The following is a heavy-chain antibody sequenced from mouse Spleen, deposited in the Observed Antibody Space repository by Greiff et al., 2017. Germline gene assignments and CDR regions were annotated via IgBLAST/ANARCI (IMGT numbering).Heavy chain of an antibody. D-gene: IGHD2-1*01. J-gene: IGHJ4*01. CDR1: GYTFTSYW. CDR2: IHPNSGST. V-gene: IGHV1-64*01. Sequence: QVQLQQPGAELVKPGASVKLSCKASGYTFTSYWMHWVKQRPGQGLEWIGMIHPNSGSTNYNEKFKSKATLTVDKSSSTAYMQLSSLTSEDSAVYYCARSGGNLYYYAMDYWGQGTSVTVSS. CDR3: ARSGGNLYYYAMDY.